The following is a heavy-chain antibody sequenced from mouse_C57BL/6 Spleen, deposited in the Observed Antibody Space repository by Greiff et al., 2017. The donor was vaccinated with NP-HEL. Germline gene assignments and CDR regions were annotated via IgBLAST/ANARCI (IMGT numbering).Heavy chain of an antibody. CDR3: ARRYDGYYFDY. Sequence: QVQLKQSGAELVKPGASVKLSCKASGYTFTSYWMHWVKQRPGQGLEWIGMIHPNSGSTKYNEKFKSKATLTVDKSSSTAYMQLSSLTSEDSAVYYCARRYDGYYFDYWGQGTTLTVSS. CDR2: IHPNSGST. CDR1: GYTFTSYW. J-gene: IGHJ2*01. D-gene: IGHD2-3*01. V-gene: IGHV1-64*01.